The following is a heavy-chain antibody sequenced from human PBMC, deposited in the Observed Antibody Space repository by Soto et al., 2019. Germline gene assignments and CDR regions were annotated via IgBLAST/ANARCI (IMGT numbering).Heavy chain of an antibody. Sequence: SDTLSLTCAVYGGSFSVYYWTRIRQPPGKGLEWIGYIYYSGSTNYNPSLKSRVTISVDTSKNQFSLKLSSVTAADTAVYYCARPHGGSSGWDNWFDPWGQGTLVTVS. CDR1: GGSFSVYY. CDR3: ARPHGGSSGWDNWFDP. J-gene: IGHJ5*02. V-gene: IGHV4-59*01. D-gene: IGHD6-25*01. CDR2: IYYSGST.